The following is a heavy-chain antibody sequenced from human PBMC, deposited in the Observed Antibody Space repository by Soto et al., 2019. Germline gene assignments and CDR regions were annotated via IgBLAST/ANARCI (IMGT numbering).Heavy chain of an antibody. D-gene: IGHD3-3*01. V-gene: IGHV4-59*01. CDR3: ARETIFGEYNWFDP. J-gene: IGHJ5*02. CDR1: GGSISSYY. Sequence: QVQLQESGPGLVKPSETLSLTCTVSGGSISSYYWSWIRQPPGKGLEWIGYIYYSGSTNYNPSLKSRVTISVDPSKNQFSLKLSSVTAADTAVYYCARETIFGEYNWFDPWGQGTLVTVSS. CDR2: IYYSGST.